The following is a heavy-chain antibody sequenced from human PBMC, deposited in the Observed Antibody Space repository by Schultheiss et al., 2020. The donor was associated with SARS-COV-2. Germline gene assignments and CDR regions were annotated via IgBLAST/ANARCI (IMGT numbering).Heavy chain of an antibody. CDR2: IYHSGST. CDR1: GGSISSYY. V-gene: IGHV4-38-2*02. Sequence: SETLSLTCTVSGGSISSYYWGWIRQPPGKGLEWIGSIYHSGSTYYNPSLKSRVTISVDTSKNQFSLKLSSVTAADTAVYYCARDLRGSSWYEGYWGQGTLVTVSS. J-gene: IGHJ4*02. CDR3: ARDLRGSSWYEGY. D-gene: IGHD6-13*01.